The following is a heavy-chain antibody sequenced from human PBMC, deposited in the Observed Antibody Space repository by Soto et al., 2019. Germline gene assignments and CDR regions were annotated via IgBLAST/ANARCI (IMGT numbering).Heavy chain of an antibody. CDR2: IGGTGQYT. J-gene: IGHJ6*02. CDR1: GFIFQNFV. CDR3: AKGGTSHIYGIDV. Sequence: EVQLLETGGGLVQPGGSLRLSCKASGFIFQNFVINWVRQAPGKGLEWVSIIGGTGQYTFYEDSVRGRFTFSRDNSENTVYLEMNSLRAEDTAIYFCAKGGTSHIYGIDVWGPGTTVIVSS. V-gene: IGHV3-23*01. D-gene: IGHD2-2*01.